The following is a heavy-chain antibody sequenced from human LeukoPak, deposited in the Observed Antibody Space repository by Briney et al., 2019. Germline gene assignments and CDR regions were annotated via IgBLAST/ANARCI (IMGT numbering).Heavy chain of an antibody. D-gene: IGHD6-19*01. V-gene: IGHV4-59*01. J-gene: IGHJ4*02. CDR1: GGSINNFY. Sequence: PSETLSLTCTVSGGSINNFYWTWIRQPPGKGLEWIGYIYYSGSTNYNPSLKSRVTISVDTSKNQFSLKLSSVTAADTAVYYCARGLEGSGIAVAGPFDYWGQGTLVTVSS. CDR2: IYYSGST. CDR3: ARGLEGSGIAVAGPFDY.